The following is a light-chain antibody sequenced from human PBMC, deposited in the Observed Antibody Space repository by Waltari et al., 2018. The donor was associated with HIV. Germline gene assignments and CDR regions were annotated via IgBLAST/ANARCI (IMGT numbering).Light chain of an antibody. CDR1: QSVLYSSNNKNY. CDR2: WAS. J-gene: IGKJ2*01. Sequence: DIVMTQSPDSLAVSLGERATINCKSSQSVLYSSNNKNYLAWYQQKPGQPPKLLIYWASTRESGVPDRFSGSGSGTDFTLIISSLQAEDVAVYYCQQYYRTPPYTFGQGTKLEIK. V-gene: IGKV4-1*01. CDR3: QQYYRTPPYT.